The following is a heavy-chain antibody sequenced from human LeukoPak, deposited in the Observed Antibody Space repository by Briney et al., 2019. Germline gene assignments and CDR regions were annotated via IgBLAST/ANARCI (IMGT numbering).Heavy chain of an antibody. D-gene: IGHD3-3*01. CDR2: ISGSGGST. CDR3: AKGMEWSSYYYYGMDV. J-gene: IGHJ6*02. CDR1: GFPFSSYA. Sequence: GGSLRLSCAASGFPFSSYAMSWVRQAPGKGLEWVSAISGSGGSTYYADSVKGRFTISRDNSKNTLYLQMNSLRAEDTAVYYCAKGMEWSSYYYYGMDVWGQGTTVTVSS. V-gene: IGHV3-23*01.